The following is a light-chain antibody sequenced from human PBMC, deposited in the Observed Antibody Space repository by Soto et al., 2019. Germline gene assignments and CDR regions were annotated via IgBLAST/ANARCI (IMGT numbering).Light chain of an antibody. J-gene: IGKJ1*01. V-gene: IGKV3-20*01. CDR3: QQYGSSTPT. Sequence: EIVLTQSPGTLSLSPGERATLSCRASQSVSSNYLAWYQRKPGQAPRLLIYGASSRAIDIPNRFSGSGSGTDFTLTITRLEPEDFAVYYCQQYGSSTPTFGQGTKVEL. CDR2: GAS. CDR1: QSVSSNY.